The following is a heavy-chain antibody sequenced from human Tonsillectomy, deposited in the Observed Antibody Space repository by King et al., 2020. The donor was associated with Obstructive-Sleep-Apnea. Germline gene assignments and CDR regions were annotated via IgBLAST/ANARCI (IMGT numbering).Heavy chain of an antibody. Sequence: VQLVESGGGLVQPGGSLRLSCSASEFTFSSYAMSWVRQAPGKGLEWVSTISSGGVNTHYADSVKGRFTISRDNSQNTLFLQMNSLGGEDTAVYYCAGTYGFAYWGQGALVTVSS. CDR1: EFTFSSYA. J-gene: IGHJ4*02. CDR3: AGTYGFAY. V-gene: IGHV3-23*04. CDR2: ISSGGVNT. D-gene: IGHD1-14*01.